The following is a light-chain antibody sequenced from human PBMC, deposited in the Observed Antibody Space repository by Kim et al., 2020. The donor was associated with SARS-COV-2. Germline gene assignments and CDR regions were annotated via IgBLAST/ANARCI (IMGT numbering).Light chain of an antibody. CDR2: GAS. CDR3: QQYAGSPLYS. J-gene: IGKJ2*03. Sequence: CPGDRPTHSCRASQSVTRNYLAWYQQKPGQAPRLLIYGASTRATGIPDRFTGSGSGTDFSLTISTLEPEDFAVYYCQQYAGSPLYSFGQGTKLEI. V-gene: IGKV3-20*01. CDR1: QSVTRNY.